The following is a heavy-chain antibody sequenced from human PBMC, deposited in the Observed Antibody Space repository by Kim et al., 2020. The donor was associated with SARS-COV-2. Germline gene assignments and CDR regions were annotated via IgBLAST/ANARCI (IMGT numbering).Heavy chain of an antibody. Sequence: GGSLRLSCAASGFTFSTNSMSWVRQVPGKGLQWVATISGSSGGTFYADSVKGRFTISRDNSKNTLYLQMNRLRVEDTALYHCAKDRLASGRWGFDYWGQGSLGTVSS. J-gene: IGHJ4*02. CDR3: AKDRLASGRWGFDY. CDR1: GFTFSTNS. D-gene: IGHD1-26*01. CDR2: ISGSSGGT. V-gene: IGHV3-23*01.